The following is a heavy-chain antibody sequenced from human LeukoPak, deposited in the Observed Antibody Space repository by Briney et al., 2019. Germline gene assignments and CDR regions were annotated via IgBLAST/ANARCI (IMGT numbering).Heavy chain of an antibody. Sequence: GGSLRLSCAASGFTFSSYSMNWVRQAPGKGLEWVSYISSSSSTIYYADSVKGRFTISRDNSKNTLYLQMNSLRAEGTAVYYCAKDPDKLGMRGPFDYWGQGTLVTVSS. CDR1: GFTFSSYS. CDR3: AKDPDKLGMRGPFDY. CDR2: ISSSSSTI. J-gene: IGHJ4*02. D-gene: IGHD7-27*01. V-gene: IGHV3-48*01.